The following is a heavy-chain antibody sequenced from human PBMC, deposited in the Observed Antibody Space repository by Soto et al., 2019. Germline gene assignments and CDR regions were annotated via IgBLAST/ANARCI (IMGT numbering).Heavy chain of an antibody. D-gene: IGHD3-16*01. J-gene: IGHJ3*01. CDR2: ICQSGGT. CDR1: GVSISDYC. CDR3: ARYVAAFDV. V-gene: IGHV4-59*01. Sequence: QVQLRESGPGLVKPSETLSLNCSVSGVSISDYCWSWIRQPPGKGLEWIGFICQSGGTDYNPSLKSRVTISVDTSTTQVSLKLRSVNAADTAVYYCARYVAAFDVWGQGTMVTASS.